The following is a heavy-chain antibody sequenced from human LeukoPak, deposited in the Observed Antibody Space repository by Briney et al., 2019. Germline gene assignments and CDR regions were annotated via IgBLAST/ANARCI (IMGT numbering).Heavy chain of an antibody. Sequence: KPSETLSLTCAVYGGSFSGYYWSWIRQPPGKRLEWIGEINHSGSTNYNPSLKSRVTISVDTSKNQFSLKLSSVTAADTAVYYCAGEGYCSSTSCHARSDYWGQGTLVTVSS. CDR1: GGSFSGYY. CDR2: INHSGST. V-gene: IGHV4-34*01. CDR3: AGEGYCSSTSCHARSDY. J-gene: IGHJ4*02. D-gene: IGHD2-2*01.